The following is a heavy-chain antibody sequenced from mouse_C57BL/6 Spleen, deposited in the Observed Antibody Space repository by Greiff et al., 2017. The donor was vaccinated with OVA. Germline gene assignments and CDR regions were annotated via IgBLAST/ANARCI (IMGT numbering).Heavy chain of an antibody. Sequence: QVQLQQPGAELVKPGASVKLSCKASGYTFTSYWMHWVKQRPGRGLEWIGRIDPNSGGTKYNEKFKSKATLTVDKPASTAYMQLSSLTSEDSAVYYCARALITTVVALYAMDYWGQGTSVTVSS. J-gene: IGHJ4*01. V-gene: IGHV1-72*01. CDR1: GYTFTSYW. D-gene: IGHD1-1*01. CDR2: IDPNSGGT. CDR3: ARALITTVVALYAMDY.